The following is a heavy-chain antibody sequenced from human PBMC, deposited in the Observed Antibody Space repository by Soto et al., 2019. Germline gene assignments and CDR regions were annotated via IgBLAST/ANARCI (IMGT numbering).Heavy chain of an antibody. V-gene: IGHV1-69*05. CDR3: ASYSSDGPYYYYYMDV. CDR2: IIPIFGTP. CDR1: GGIFSTYA. J-gene: IGHJ6*03. Sequence: ASVKVSCKASGGIFSTYAISWLRQAPGQGLEWMGVIIPIFGTPNYAQKFQGRVTMTRDKSTSTVYMELSSLRSEDTAVYYCASYSSDGPYYYYYMDVWGKGTTVTVSS. D-gene: IGHD2-15*01.